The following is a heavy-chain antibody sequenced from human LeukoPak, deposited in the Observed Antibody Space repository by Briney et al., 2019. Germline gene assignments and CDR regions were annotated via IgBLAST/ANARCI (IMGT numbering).Heavy chain of an antibody. CDR3: ARVSYYYGSGAYAFDI. V-gene: IGHV3-48*01. J-gene: IGHJ3*02. CDR2: ISSSSRDI. CDR1: GFTFSSYS. D-gene: IGHD3-10*01. Sequence: PGGSLRLSCAASGFTFSSYSMNWVRQAPGKGLEWLSYISSSSRDIYYADSVKGRFTISRDNSKNTLYLQMNSLRAEDTAVYYCARVSYYYGSGAYAFDIWGQGTMVTVSS.